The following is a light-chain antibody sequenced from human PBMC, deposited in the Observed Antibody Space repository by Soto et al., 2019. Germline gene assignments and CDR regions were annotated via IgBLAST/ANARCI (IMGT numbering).Light chain of an antibody. Sequence: IQMTQSPSTLPAAAGDRVTITCRASQSISNWLAWYQQKPGKAPKLLIYKASSLESGVPSRFSGSGSGTEFTLTISSLQPDDFATYYCQQYNSYWAFGQGTTGDIK. V-gene: IGKV1-5*03. CDR3: QQYNSYWA. J-gene: IGKJ1*01. CDR2: KAS. CDR1: QSISNW.